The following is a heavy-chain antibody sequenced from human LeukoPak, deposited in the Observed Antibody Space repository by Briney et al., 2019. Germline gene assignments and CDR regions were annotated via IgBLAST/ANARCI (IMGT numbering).Heavy chain of an antibody. CDR3: AREAPALVVVVAAPNWFDP. CDR1: GSSISSSSYY. D-gene: IGHD2-15*01. V-gene: IGHV4-39*07. J-gene: IGHJ5*02. CDR2: IYYSGST. Sequence: PSETLSLTCTVSGSSISSSSYYWGWIRQPPGKGLEWIGSIYYSGSTYYNPSLKSRVTISVDTSKNQFSLKLSSVTAADTAVYYCAREAPALVVVVAAPNWFDPWGQGTLVTVSS.